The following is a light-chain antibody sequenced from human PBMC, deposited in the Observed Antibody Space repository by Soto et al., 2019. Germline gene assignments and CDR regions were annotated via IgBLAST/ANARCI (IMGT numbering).Light chain of an antibody. J-gene: IGKJ1*01. V-gene: IGKV4-1*01. CDR1: QSVLSNSNNKNY. CDR3: QQYYSSPRT. Sequence: DIVMTQSPDSLAVSLGERATINCKSSQSVLSNSNNKNYLAWYQQKAGQSPKLLIYWTSTRESGVPDRFSGSGSGTDFTLTISSLQAEDVAVYYCQQYYSSPRTYGQGTKVDIK. CDR2: WTS.